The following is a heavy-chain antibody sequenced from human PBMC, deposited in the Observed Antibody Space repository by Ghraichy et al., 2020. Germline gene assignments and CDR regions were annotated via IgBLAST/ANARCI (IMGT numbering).Heavy chain of an antibody. CDR1: GGSISSSSYY. CDR2: IYYSGST. Sequence: SETLSLTCTVSGGSISSSSYYWGWIRQPPGKGLEWIGSIYYSGSTYYNPSLKSRVTISVDTSKNQFSLKLSSVTAADTAVYYCARQHINKGSGSHLLGWFDPWGQGTLVTVSS. D-gene: IGHD3-10*01. CDR3: ARQHINKGSGSHLLGWFDP. V-gene: IGHV4-39*01. J-gene: IGHJ5*02.